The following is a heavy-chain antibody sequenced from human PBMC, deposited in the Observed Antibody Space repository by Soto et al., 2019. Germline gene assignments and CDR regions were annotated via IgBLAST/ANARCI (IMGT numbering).Heavy chain of an antibody. D-gene: IGHD2-15*01. CDR1: RLTFCSYS. CDR3: AKEDCTCGSCYRPFDS. J-gene: IGHJ4*02. CDR2: ISYDGSNK. Sequence: GVRLRFPWAVYRLTFCSYSRQRGSNAPGNGVEWVAVISYDGSNKYYADSVKGRFTISRDNSKNTLYLQMNSLRAEDTAVYYCAKEDCTCGSCYRPFDSWGQGTMVAFSS. V-gene: IGHV3-30*18.